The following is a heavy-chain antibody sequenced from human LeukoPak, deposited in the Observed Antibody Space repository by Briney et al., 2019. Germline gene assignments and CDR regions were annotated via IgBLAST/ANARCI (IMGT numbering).Heavy chain of an antibody. CDR2: FDPEDGET. Sequence: ASVKVSCKASGGTFSSYAISWVRQAPGQGLEWMGGFDPEDGETIYVQKFQGRVTMTEDTSTDTAYMELSSLRSEDTAVYYCARERELLWFGELSTPTFDPWGQGTLVTVSS. CDR1: GGTFSSYA. V-gene: IGHV1-24*01. J-gene: IGHJ5*02. D-gene: IGHD3-10*01. CDR3: ARERELLWFGELSTPTFDP.